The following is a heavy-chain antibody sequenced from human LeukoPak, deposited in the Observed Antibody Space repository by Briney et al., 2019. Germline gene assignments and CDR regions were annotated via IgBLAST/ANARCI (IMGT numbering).Heavy chain of an antibody. D-gene: IGHD1-26*01. Sequence: PGGSLRLSCAASGFTFSSYSMNWVRQAPGKGLVWVSSISSSSSYIYYADSVKGRFTISRDNAKNSLYLQMNSLRAEDTAVYYCARDLSGSYYSTRYFNYWGQGTLVTVSS. J-gene: IGHJ4*02. CDR1: GFTFSSYS. V-gene: IGHV3-21*01. CDR3: ARDLSGSYYSTRYFNY. CDR2: ISSSSSYI.